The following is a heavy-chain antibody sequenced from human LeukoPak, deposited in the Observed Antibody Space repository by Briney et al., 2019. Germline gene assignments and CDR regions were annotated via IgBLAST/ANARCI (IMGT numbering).Heavy chain of an antibody. D-gene: IGHD3-22*01. Sequence: SETLSRTCTVSGVSITSYSHNYDWIRQPPGKGLEWIGGFHFSGAINYNPSLKSRVTIFVDTSKKQISLILNSVTAADTAVYYCARRYEGSGYAYDYWGQGILVTVSS. V-gene: IGHV4-39*01. CDR3: ARRYEGSGYAYDY. J-gene: IGHJ4*02. CDR2: FHFSGAI. CDR1: GVSITSYSHN.